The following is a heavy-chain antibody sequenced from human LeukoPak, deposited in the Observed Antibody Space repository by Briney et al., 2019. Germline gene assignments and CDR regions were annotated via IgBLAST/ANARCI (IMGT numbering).Heavy chain of an antibody. J-gene: IGHJ6*03. CDR3: ARLATDYDFWSGYYTGQTTHYYYYMDV. CDR1: GGSISSYY. D-gene: IGHD3-3*01. V-gene: IGHV4-59*08. CDR2: IYYSGST. Sequence: SETLSLTCTVSGGSISSYYWSWIRQPPGKGLGWIGYIYYSGSTNYNPSLKSRVTISVDTSKNQFSLKLSSVTAADTAVYYCARLATDYDFWSGYYTGQTTHYYYYMDVWGKGTTVTVSS.